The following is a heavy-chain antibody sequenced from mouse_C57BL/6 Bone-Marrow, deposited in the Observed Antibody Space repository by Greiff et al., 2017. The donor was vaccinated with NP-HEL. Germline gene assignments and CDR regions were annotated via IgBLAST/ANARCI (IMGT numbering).Heavy chain of an antibody. D-gene: IGHD1-1*01. J-gene: IGHJ1*03. CDR1: GYTFTSYW. Sequence: VQLQQPGAELVMPGASVKLSCKASGYTFTSYWMHWVKQRPGQGLEWIGEIDTSDSYTNYNQKFKGKSTLTVDKSSSTAYMKLSSLTSEDSAVYYCAREGNYDGSSNWYFDVGGTGTTVTVSS. CDR3: AREGNYDGSSNWYFDV. V-gene: IGHV1-69*01. CDR2: IDTSDSYT.